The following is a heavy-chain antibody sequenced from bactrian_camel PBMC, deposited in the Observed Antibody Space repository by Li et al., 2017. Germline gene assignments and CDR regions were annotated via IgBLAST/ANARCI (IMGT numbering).Heavy chain of an antibody. D-gene: IGHD2*01. J-gene: IGHJ4*01. CDR2: IDSDGTI. V-gene: IGHV3S63*01. Sequence: VQLVESGVSSVQAGGSLRLSCTGSGFTFDEPAKRCYRKRPGKAREGVASIDSDGTISYADSVKGRFTISRDNSKNTLYLQMNKLKSDGTAMYYCGGDWGRSRNSRLCYDGSWSFAPRAMGHGTQVTVS. CDR1: GFTFDEPA.